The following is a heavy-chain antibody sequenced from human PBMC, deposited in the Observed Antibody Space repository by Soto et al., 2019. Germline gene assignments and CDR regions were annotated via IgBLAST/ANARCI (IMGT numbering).Heavy chain of an antibody. CDR1: GFTFSSYA. CDR3: AREDVIPVRYYDSSGYFDY. V-gene: IGHV3-23*01. Sequence: GGSLRLSCAASGFTFSSYAMSWVRQAPGKGLEWVSAISGSGGSTYYADSVKGRFTISRDNSKNTLYLQMNSLRSEDTAVYYCAREDVIPVRYYDSSGYFDYWGQGTLVTVSS. J-gene: IGHJ4*02. CDR2: ISGSGGST. D-gene: IGHD3-22*01.